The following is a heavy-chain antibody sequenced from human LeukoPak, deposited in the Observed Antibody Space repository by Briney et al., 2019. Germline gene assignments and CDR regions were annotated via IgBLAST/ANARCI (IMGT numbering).Heavy chain of an antibody. CDR2: IYYSGST. J-gene: IGHJ6*03. D-gene: IGHD2-15*01. CDR3: ARTTEGYCRGRTCYSYYYMDV. CDR1: GGSISSYY. Sequence: SETLSLTCTVSGGSISSYYWSWLRQPPGKGLEWIGYIYYSGSTNYNPSLKSRVTISVDTSKNQFSLKLSSVTAADPAVYYCARTTEGYCRGRTCYSYYYMDVWGKGTTVTVSS. V-gene: IGHV4-59*01.